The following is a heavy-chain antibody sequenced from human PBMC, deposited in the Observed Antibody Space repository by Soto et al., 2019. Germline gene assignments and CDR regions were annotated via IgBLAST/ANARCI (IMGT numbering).Heavy chain of an antibody. Sequence: GGSLRLSCAASGFTFSSYGMHWVRQAPGKGLEWVAVIWYDGSNKYYADSVKGRFTISRDNSKNTLYLQMNSLRAEDTAVYYCARETENYDFWSGLDYWGQGTLVTVSS. CDR1: GFTFSSYG. V-gene: IGHV3-33*01. D-gene: IGHD3-3*01. J-gene: IGHJ4*02. CDR2: IWYDGSNK. CDR3: ARETENYDFWSGLDY.